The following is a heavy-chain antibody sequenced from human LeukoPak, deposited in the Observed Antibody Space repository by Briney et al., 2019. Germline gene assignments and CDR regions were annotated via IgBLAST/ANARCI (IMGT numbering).Heavy chain of an antibody. Sequence: GESLKISCKGSGYSFTTYWIAWVRQMPGKGLEWMGIILHGDSATRYSPSFQGQVTISVDKSTTTAYLRWSSLKASDSAVYYCARHPIDYTGSYPYYFDYWGQGTQVTVSS. CDR1: GYSFTTYW. D-gene: IGHD1-26*01. CDR3: ARHPIDYTGSYPYYFDY. V-gene: IGHV5-51*01. J-gene: IGHJ4*02. CDR2: ILHGDSAT.